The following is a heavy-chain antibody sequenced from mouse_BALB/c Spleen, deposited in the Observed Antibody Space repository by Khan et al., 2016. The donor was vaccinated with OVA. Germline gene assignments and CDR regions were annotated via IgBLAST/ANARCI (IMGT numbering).Heavy chain of an antibody. CDR1: GFDFSRYW. V-gene: IGHV4-1*02. Sequence: EVKLLESGGGLVQPGGSLKLSCAASGFDFSRYWMSWVRQAPGKGLEWIGEINPDSSTKNYTPSLKDKFIISRDNAKKTLYLQMSKVRSEDPAIYACASKWDVGYWGQGTTLAVYS. CDR2: INPDSSTK. D-gene: IGHD4-1*02. CDR3: ASKWDVGY. J-gene: IGHJ2*01.